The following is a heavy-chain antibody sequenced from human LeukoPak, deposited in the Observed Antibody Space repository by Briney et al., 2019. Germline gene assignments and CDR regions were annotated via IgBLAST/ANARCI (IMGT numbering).Heavy chain of an antibody. D-gene: IGHD4-17*01. CDR1: GGSFSGYY. V-gene: IGHV4-34*01. CDR3: ARLATVTTYGIDY. Sequence: SETLSLTCAVYGGSFSGYYWSWIRQPPGKGLEWIGEINHSGSTNYNPSLKSRVTISVDTSKNQFSLKLSSVTAADTAVYYCARLATVTTYGIDYWGQGTLVTVSS. J-gene: IGHJ4*02. CDR2: INHSGST.